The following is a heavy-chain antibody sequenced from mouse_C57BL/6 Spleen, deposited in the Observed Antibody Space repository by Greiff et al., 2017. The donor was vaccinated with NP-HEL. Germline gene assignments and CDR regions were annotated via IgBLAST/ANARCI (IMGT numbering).Heavy chain of an antibody. D-gene: IGHD1-1*01. CDR2: INYDGSST. CDR3: AREDGSSYTVDY. CDR1: GFTFSDYY. J-gene: IGHJ4*01. V-gene: IGHV5-16*01. Sequence: EVKLMESEGGLVQPGSSMKLSCTASGFTFSDYYMAWVRQVPEKGLEWVANINYDGSSTYYLDSLKSRFIISRDNAKNILYLQMSSLKSEDTATYYCAREDGSSYTVDYWGQGTSVTVSS.